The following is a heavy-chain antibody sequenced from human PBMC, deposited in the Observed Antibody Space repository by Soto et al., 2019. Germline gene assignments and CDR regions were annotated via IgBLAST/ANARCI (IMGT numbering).Heavy chain of an antibody. V-gene: IGHV3-30*18. J-gene: IGHJ5*02. CDR2: ISYDGSNK. CDR1: GFTFSSYG. Sequence: GRSLTLSCAASGFTFSSYGLHWVRQAPGKGLEWVAVISYDGSNKYYADSVKGRFTISRDNSKNTLYLQMNSLRAEDTAVYYCAKDRAGVTIFGVDPWGQGTLVTVSS. CDR3: AKDRAGVTIFGVDP. D-gene: IGHD3-3*01.